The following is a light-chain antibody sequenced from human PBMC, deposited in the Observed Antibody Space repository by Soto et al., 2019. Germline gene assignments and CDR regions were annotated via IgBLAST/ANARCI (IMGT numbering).Light chain of an antibody. CDR1: SSDVGGYNC. V-gene: IGLV2-8*01. J-gene: IGLJ1*01. CDR2: EVN. Sequence: HSVLTQPPSASGCPGQSFTISCTGTSSDVGGYNCVSWYQQYPGKVPKLMVYEVNKRPSGVPDRFSGSKSGNTASLTVSGLQADDEADYYCTSYADGNNVFGTGTKLTVL. CDR3: TSYADGNNV.